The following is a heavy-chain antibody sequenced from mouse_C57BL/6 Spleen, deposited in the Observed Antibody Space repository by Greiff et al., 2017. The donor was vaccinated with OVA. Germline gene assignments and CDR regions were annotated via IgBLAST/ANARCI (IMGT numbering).Heavy chain of an antibody. V-gene: IGHV1-69*01. CDR3: ARWTYYGNYWYFDV. CDR2: IDPSDSYT. D-gene: IGHD2-10*01. CDR1: GYTFTSYW. J-gene: IGHJ1*03. Sequence: QVQLQQPGAELVMPGASVKLSCKASGYTFTSYWMHWVKQRPGQGLEWIGEIDPSDSYTNYNQKFKGKSTLTVDKSSSTAYMQLSSLTSEDSAVYYCARWTYYGNYWYFDVWGTGTTVTVSS.